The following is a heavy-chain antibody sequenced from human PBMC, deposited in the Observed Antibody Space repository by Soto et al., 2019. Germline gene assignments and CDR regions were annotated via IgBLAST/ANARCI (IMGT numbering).Heavy chain of an antibody. CDR1: GYTYSNYG. D-gene: IGHD3-10*01. Sequence: ASVKVSCKASGYTYSNYGISWVRQAPGQGLEWMGWISAYKGDTNYAQNLRGRVTMTTDTSTNTAYMELRSLRDDDTAVYYWARDLDGSGSYYTDYWGPGTLVTVSS. CDR3: ARDLDGSGSYYTDY. CDR2: ISAYKGDT. J-gene: IGHJ4*02. V-gene: IGHV1-18*01.